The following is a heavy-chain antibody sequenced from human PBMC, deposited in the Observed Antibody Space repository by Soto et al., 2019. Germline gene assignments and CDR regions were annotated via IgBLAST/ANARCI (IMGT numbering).Heavy chain of an antibody. CDR2: IYYSGST. CDR1: GGSISSYY. CDR3: ARSYGDYAGIRGDLYYFDY. J-gene: IGHJ4*02. D-gene: IGHD4-17*01. Sequence: SETLSLTCTVSGGSISSYYWSRIRQPPGKGLEWIGYIYYSGSTNYNPSLKSRVTISVDTSKNQFSLKLSSVTAADTAVYYCARSYGDYAGIRGDLYYFDYWGQGTLVTVSS. V-gene: IGHV4-59*01.